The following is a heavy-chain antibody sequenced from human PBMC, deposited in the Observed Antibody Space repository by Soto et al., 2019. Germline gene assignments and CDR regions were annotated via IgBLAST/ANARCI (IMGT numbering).Heavy chain of an antibody. CDR2: IDPSDSYT. Sequence: PGESLKISCKGSGYSFTSYWISWVRQMPGKGLEWMGRIDPSDSYTNYSPSFQGHVTISADKSISTAYLQWSSLKASDTAMYYCARHVVDIVVVPAAPPDTWFDPWGQGTLVTVSS. V-gene: IGHV5-10-1*01. CDR1: GYSFTSYW. CDR3: ARHVVDIVVVPAAPPDTWFDP. J-gene: IGHJ5*02. D-gene: IGHD2-2*01.